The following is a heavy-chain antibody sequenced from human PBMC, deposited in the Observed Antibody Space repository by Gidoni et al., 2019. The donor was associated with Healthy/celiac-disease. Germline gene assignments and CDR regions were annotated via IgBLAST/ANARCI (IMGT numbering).Heavy chain of an antibody. CDR2: INHSGST. CDR1: VGSFSGYY. V-gene: IGHV4-34*01. J-gene: IGHJ6*02. Sequence: QVQLQQWGAGLLKPSETLSLTCAVYVGSFSGYYWSWIRQPPGKGLEWIGEINHSGSTNYNPSLKSRVTISVDTSKNQFSLKLSSVTAADTAVYYCARQGSGYYYHYYYGMDVWGQGTTVTVSS. CDR3: ARQGSGYYYHYYYGMDV. D-gene: IGHD3-22*01.